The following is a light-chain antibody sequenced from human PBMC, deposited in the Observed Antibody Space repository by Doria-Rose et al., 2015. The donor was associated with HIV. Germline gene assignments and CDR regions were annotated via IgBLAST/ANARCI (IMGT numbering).Light chain of an antibody. CDR3: QQYYDTPS. V-gene: IGKV4-1*01. CDR2: WAP. CDR1: QSLLYTSKNY. J-gene: IGKJ3*01. Sequence: DIQMTQSPESLGMSLGERATLNCKSNQSLLYTSKNYLAWYQQKPGQPPKLLIYWAPTRQSGVPARCSGSGSGTDFTLTISSLEAEDVAVYYCQQYYDTPSFGPGTTVDIK.